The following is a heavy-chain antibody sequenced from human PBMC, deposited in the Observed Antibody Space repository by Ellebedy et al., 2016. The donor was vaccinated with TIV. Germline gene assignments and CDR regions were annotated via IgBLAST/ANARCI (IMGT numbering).Heavy chain of an antibody. CDR3: ARRSRHDYRIREMYYFDY. D-gene: IGHD4-11*01. V-gene: IGHV1-18*01. J-gene: IGHJ4*02. CDR1: GYTFTSYG. Sequence: AASVKVSCKASGYTFTSYGISWVRQAPGQGLEWMGWISAYNGNTNYAQKFQGRVTMTTDTSTSTAYMDLRSLRSDDTAVYFCARRSRHDYRIREMYYFDYWGQGTLVTVSS. CDR2: ISAYNGNT.